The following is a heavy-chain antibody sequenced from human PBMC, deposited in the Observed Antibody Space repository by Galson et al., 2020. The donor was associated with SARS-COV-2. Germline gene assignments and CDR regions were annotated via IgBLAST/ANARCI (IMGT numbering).Heavy chain of an antibody. CDR2: IYYSGST. J-gene: IGHJ4*02. Sequence: SETLSLTCTVSGRTISSSSYYWGWIRPPPGKGLEWIGSIYYSGSTYYNPSLKSRVTISVDTSKNQFSLKLSSVTAADTAVYYCARFDYGDFTAFDYWGQGTLVTVSS. V-gene: IGHV4-39*07. CDR3: ARFDYGDFTAFDY. D-gene: IGHD4-17*01. CDR1: GRTISSSSYY.